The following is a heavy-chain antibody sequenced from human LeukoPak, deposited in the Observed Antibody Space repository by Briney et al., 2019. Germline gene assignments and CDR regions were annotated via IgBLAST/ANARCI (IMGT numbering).Heavy chain of an antibody. CDR2: INSSSSYI. Sequence: GGSLSLSCAASGFTFSSYSLSWVRQAPGKGLEWVSSINSSSSYIYYADSVKGRSTISRDNAKNSLYLKMNSPRAEDTAVYYCARDAYSLTFCEFWSGSPASFAYGSQGTLVTVSS. V-gene: IGHV3-21*01. J-gene: IGHJ4*02. D-gene: IGHD3-3*01. CDR3: ARDAYSLTFCEFWSGSPASFAY. CDR1: GFTFSSYS.